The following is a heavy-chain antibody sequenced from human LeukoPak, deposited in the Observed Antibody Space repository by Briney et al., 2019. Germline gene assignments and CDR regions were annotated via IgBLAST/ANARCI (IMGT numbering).Heavy chain of an antibody. CDR1: GGSINIYY. V-gene: IGHV4-4*07. Sequence: SETLSLNCTVSGGSINIYYWSWIRQPAGKGLEWIGRIYTRGSTNYNPSLKSRVTMSVDTSKNHFSLKLRSVNAADTAVYYCARGRYCSADICSGGDAFDIWGQGTMVSVSS. CDR3: ARGRYCSADICSGGDAFDI. D-gene: IGHD2-15*01. CDR2: IYTRGST. J-gene: IGHJ3*02.